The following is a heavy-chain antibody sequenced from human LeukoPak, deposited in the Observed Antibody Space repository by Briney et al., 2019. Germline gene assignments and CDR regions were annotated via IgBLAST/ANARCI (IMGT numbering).Heavy chain of an antibody. CDR3: ARMMYYYASSGYYGLEPYYFDY. V-gene: IGHV4-39*07. J-gene: IGHJ4*02. CDR2: IYYSGST. Sequence: SETLSLTCTVSGGSISSSSYYWGWIRQPPGKGLEWIGSIYYSGSTYYNPSLKSRVTISVDTSKNQFSLKLSSVTAADTAVYYCARMMYYYASSGYYGLEPYYFDYWGQGTLVTVSS. D-gene: IGHD3-22*01. CDR1: GGSISSSSYY.